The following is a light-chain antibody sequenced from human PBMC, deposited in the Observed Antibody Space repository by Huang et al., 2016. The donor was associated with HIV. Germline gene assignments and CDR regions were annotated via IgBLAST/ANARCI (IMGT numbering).Light chain of an antibody. CDR1: QSLLHSDGYTY. V-gene: IGKV2-28*01. Sequence: DIVMTQSPLSLPVTLGGPASISCKSSQSLLHSDGYTYLDWYLQKSGQSPQLLVYLASNRAPGVPDRFSGSGSGTDFTLKISRVGAEDVGVHYCMQTSETPLTFGGGTKVDIK. J-gene: IGKJ4*01. CDR2: LAS. CDR3: MQTSETPLT.